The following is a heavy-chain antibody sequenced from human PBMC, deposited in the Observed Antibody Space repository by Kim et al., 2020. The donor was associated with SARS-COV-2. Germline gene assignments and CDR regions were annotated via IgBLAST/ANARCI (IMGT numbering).Heavy chain of an antibody. Sequence: GGSLRLSCAASGFTFSSYAMHWVRQAPGKGLEYVSTISSNGGSTYYANSVKGRFTISRDNSKNTLYLQMGSLRAEDMAVYYCARDLYSSGWYPPWFDPWGQGTLVTVSS. CDR2: ISSNGGST. V-gene: IGHV3-64*01. CDR1: GFTFSSYA. J-gene: IGHJ5*02. D-gene: IGHD6-19*01. CDR3: ARDLYSSGWYPPWFDP.